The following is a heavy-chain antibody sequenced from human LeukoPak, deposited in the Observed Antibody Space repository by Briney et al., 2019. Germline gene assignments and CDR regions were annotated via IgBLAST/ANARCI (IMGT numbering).Heavy chain of an antibody. CDR2: IKQDGSEK. Sequence: GSLRLSCAASGFTFSSYGMHWVRQAPGKGLEWVANIKQDGSEKYYVDSVKGRFTISRDNAKNSLYLQMNSLRAEDTAVYYCARAGGAGYYGMDVWGQGTTVTVSS. J-gene: IGHJ6*02. CDR1: GFTFSSYG. V-gene: IGHV3-7*01. D-gene: IGHD4/OR15-4a*01. CDR3: ARAGGAGYYGMDV.